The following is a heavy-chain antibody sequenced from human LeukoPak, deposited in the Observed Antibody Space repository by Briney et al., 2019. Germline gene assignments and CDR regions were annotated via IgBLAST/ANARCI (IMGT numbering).Heavy chain of an antibody. CDR1: GFTFSSYA. V-gene: IGHV3-23*01. CDR3: AKGITMRTLLKGIYDY. D-gene: IGHD3-22*01. CDR2: ISGSGGST. Sequence: GGSLRLSCAASGFTFSSYAMSWVRQAPGKGLEWVSAISGSGGSTYYADSVKGRFTISRDNAKNSLYLQMNSLRAEDTAVYYCAKGITMRTLLKGIYDYWGQGTLVTVSS. J-gene: IGHJ4*02.